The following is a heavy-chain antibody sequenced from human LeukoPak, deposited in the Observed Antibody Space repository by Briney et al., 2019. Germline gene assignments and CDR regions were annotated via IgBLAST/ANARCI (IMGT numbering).Heavy chain of an antibody. V-gene: IGHV1-18*01. Sequence: GASVKVSCKASGYTFTSYGISWVRQAPGQGLEWMGWISAHNGNTNYAQKLQGRVTMTTDTSTSTAYMELRSLRSDDTAVYYCAGYSSGWYWFDPWGQGTLVIVSS. D-gene: IGHD6-19*01. J-gene: IGHJ5*02. CDR2: ISAHNGNT. CDR3: AGYSSGWYWFDP. CDR1: GYTFTSYG.